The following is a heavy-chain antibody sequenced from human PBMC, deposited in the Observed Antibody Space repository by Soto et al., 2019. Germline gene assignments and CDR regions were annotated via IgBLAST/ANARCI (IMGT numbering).Heavy chain of an antibody. Sequence: PGGSLRLSCAASGFTFSDYYMSWIRQAPGKGLEWVSYIVISSDYTNYADSVKGRFTISRDNAKNSLYLEMNRLRVEDTAVYYCARLRASSWYMGGYLDYWGRGLLVPGSS. CDR1: GFTFSDYY. J-gene: IGHJ4*02. V-gene: IGHV3-11*06. D-gene: IGHD6-13*01. CDR3: ARLRASSWYMGGYLDY. CDR2: IVISSDYT.